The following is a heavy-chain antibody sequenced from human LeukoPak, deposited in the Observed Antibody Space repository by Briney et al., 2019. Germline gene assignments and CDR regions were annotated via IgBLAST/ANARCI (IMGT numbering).Heavy chain of an antibody. CDR1: GFTFSTYA. J-gene: IGHJ4*02. CDR2: ISGSGEST. V-gene: IGHV3-23*01. CDR3: AKDAKRNYDFWDRFDY. Sequence: TGGSLRLSCAASGFTFSTYAMSWVRQAPGKGLEWASAISGSGESTYYAGSVKGRFTISRDNSKNTLYLQMNSLRAEDTALYYCAKDAKRNYDFWDRFDYWGQGTLVTVSS. D-gene: IGHD3-3*01.